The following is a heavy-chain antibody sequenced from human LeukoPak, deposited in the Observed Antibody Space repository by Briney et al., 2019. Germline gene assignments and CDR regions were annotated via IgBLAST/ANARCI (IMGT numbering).Heavy chain of an antibody. J-gene: IGHJ5*02. CDR2: IYHSGST. CDR1: GGSISSGSYS. D-gene: IGHD2-2*01. V-gene: IGHV4-30-2*01. CDR3: AGSYCSSTSCFPVDP. Sequence: SETLSLTCAVSGGSISSGSYSWSWIRQPPGKGLEWIGYIYHSGSTYYNPSLKSRVTISVDRSKNQFSLKLSSVTAADTAVYYCAGSYCSSTSCFPVDPWGQGTLVTVSS.